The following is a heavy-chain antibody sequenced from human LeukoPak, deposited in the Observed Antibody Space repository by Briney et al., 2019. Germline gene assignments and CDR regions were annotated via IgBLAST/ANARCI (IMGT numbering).Heavy chain of an antibody. CDR2: INHSGST. CDR3: ARGGYGGNSFFDY. V-gene: IGHV4-34*01. J-gene: IGHJ4*02. Sequence: TSETLSLTCAVYGGSFSGYYWSWIRQPPGKGLEWIGEINHSGSTNYNPSLKSRVTISVDTSKNQFSLKLSSVTAAGTAVYYCARGGYGGNSFFDYWGQGTLVTVSS. CDR1: GGSFSGYY. D-gene: IGHD4-23*01.